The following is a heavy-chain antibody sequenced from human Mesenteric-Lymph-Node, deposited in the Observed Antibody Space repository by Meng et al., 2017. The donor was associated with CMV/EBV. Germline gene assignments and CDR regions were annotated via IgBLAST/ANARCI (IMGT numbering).Heavy chain of an antibody. CDR3: AGDRTKSGSHYGLGV. J-gene: IGHJ6*02. V-gene: IGHV4-59*01. D-gene: IGHD1-26*01. CDR1: GGSISSYY. Sequence: SETLSLTCTVSGGSISSYYWSWIRQPPGKGLEWIGYIYYSGTTNYNPSLKSRVTISVDTSKNQYSLKLTSVTAAETAVYYCAGDRTKSGSHYGLGVWGQGTTVTVSS. CDR2: IYYSGTT.